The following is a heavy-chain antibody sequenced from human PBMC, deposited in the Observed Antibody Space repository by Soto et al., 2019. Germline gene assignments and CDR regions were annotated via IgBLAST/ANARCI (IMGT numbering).Heavy chain of an antibody. CDR2: IYHSGST. J-gene: IGHJ4*02. D-gene: IGHD3-22*01. V-gene: IGHV4-4*02. CDR3: ARQGNYYDSSGYYGEFGY. CDR1: GGSISSSNW. Sequence: SETLSLTCAVCGGSISSSNWWSWVRQPPGKGLEWIGEIYHSGSTNYNPSLKSRVTISVDKSKNQFSLKLSSVTAADTAVYYCARQGNYYDSSGYYGEFGYWGRGTLVTVSS.